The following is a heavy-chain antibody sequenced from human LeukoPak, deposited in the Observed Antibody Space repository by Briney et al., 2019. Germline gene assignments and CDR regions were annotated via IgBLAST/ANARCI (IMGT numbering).Heavy chain of an antibody. CDR2: ISSSGSTI. V-gene: IGHV3-48*04. D-gene: IGHD3-16*02. CDR1: GFTFTDYW. Sequence: GGSLRLSCAASGFTFTDYWMNWVRQAPGKGLEWVSYISSSGSTIYYADSVKGRFTISRDNAKNSLYLQMSSLRAEDTAVYYCARVAYDYVWGSYPLYFDYWGQGTLVTVSS. J-gene: IGHJ4*02. CDR3: ARVAYDYVWGSYPLYFDY.